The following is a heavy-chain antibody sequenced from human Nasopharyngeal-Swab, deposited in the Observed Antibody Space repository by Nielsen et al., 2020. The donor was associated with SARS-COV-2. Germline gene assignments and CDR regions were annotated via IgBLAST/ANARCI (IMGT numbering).Heavy chain of an antibody. J-gene: IGHJ4*02. D-gene: IGHD6-13*01. CDR3: AKDIRATIAAAGIFDY. CDR1: GFTFDDYT. V-gene: IGHV3-43*01. CDR2: ISWDGGST. Sequence: GGSLRLSCAASGFTFDDYTMHWVRQAPGKGREWVSFISWDGGSTYYADSVKGRFTISRDNSKNSLYLQMNSLRTEDTALYYCAKDIRATIAAAGIFDYWGQGTLVTVSS.